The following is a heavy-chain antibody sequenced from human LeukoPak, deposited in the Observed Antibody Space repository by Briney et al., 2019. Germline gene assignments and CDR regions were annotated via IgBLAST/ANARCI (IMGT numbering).Heavy chain of an antibody. CDR1: GFTFSTYW. CDR3: VGGSGYLIEY. CDR2: IKQDGKEK. J-gene: IGHJ4*02. Sequence: GGSLRLSCAASGFTFSTYWMNWVRQAPGKGLEWVANIKQDGKEKFYVDSVKGRFTISRDNAKNSLYLQMNSLRDKDTAVYYCVGGSGYLIEYWGQGTLVTVPS. V-gene: IGHV3-7*04. D-gene: IGHD3-22*01.